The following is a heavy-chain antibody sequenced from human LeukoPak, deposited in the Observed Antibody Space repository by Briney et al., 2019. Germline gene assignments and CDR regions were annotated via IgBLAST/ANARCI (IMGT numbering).Heavy chain of an antibody. J-gene: IGHJ4*02. V-gene: IGHV4-59*12. CDR1: GGSISSYY. Sequence: SETLSLTCTVSGGSISSYYWSWIRQPPGKGLEWIGYIYHSGSTYYNPSLKSRVTISVDRSKNQFSLKLSSVTAADTAVYYCAREDSSSAGGFDWWGQGTLVTVSS. CDR3: AREDSSSAGGFDW. CDR2: IYHSGST. D-gene: IGHD6-6*01.